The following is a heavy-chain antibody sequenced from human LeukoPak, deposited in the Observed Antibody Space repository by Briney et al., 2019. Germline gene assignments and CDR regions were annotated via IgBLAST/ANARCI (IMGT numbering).Heavy chain of an antibody. CDR1: GFTFSSYA. J-gene: IGHJ4*02. CDR2: ISGSGGST. CDR3: ATHYGSGSYYITAEDY. Sequence: PGGSLRLSCAASGFTFSSYAMSWVRQAPGKGLEWVSAISGSGGSTYYADSVKGRFTISRDNSKNTLYLQMNSLRAEDTAVYYCATHYGSGSYYITAEDYWGQGTLVTVSS. V-gene: IGHV3-23*01. D-gene: IGHD3-10*01.